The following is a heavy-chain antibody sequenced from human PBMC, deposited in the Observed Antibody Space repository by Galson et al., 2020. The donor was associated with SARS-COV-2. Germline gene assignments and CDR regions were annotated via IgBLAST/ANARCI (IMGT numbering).Heavy chain of an antibody. J-gene: IGHJ3*02. CDR2: ISYDGSNK. CDR3: ARPSSGSYWDAFDI. D-gene: IGHD1-26*01. CDR1: GFTFSNYA. V-gene: IGHV3-30*04. Sequence: GESLKISCAASGFTFSNYAMHWVRQAPGKGLEWVALISYDGSNKYYADSVKGRFTISRDNSKNTLYLQMNSLRAEDTAVYYCARPSSGSYWDAFDIWGQGTMVTVSS.